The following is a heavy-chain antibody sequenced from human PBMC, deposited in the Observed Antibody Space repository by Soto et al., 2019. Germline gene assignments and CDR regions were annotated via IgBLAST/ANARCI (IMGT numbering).Heavy chain of an antibody. V-gene: IGHV3-30*18. J-gene: IGHJ4*02. CDR1: GFNFDNYG. D-gene: IGHD1-7*01. CDR3: AKDRVGGTFYTPLAF. Sequence: QVQLVESGGGVVQPGGSLRLSCPASGFNFDNYGMHWVRQAPGKGLEGVAVITYDGSFQYYADSVKGRFTISRDNSKNTLSLHLNTLKPEDTAVYHCAKDRVGGTFYTPLAFWGQGTLVTVSS. CDR2: ITYDGSFQ.